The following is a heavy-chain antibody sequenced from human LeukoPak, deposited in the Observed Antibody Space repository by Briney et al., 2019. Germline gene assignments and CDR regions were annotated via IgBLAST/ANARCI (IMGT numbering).Heavy chain of an antibody. Sequence: GESLRLSCAASGFTFSSYRMNWVRQAPGKGLEWVSSISSSSSYIYYADSVKGRFTISRDNAKNSLYLQMNSLRAEDTAVYYCARDLGDYSFDYWGQGTLVTVSS. V-gene: IGHV3-21*01. CDR3: ARDLGDYSFDY. D-gene: IGHD4-17*01. CDR2: ISSSSSYI. J-gene: IGHJ4*02. CDR1: GFTFSSYR.